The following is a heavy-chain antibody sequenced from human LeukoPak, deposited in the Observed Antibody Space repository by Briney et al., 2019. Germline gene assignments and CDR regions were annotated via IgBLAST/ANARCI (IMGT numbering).Heavy chain of an antibody. Sequence: ASVKVSCKASGYTFTSYDINWVRQATGQGLEWMGWMNPNSGNTGYAQKFQGRVTMTRNTSISTAYMELSSLRSEDTAVYYCARDPESSEGTGDRRGDWGQGTLVTVSS. J-gene: IGHJ4*02. V-gene: IGHV1-8*01. CDR1: GYTFTSYD. CDR3: ARDPESSEGTGDRRGD. D-gene: IGHD7-27*01. CDR2: MNPNSGNT.